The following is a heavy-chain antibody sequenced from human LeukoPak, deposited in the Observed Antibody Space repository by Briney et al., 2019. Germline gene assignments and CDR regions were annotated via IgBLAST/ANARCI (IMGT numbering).Heavy chain of an antibody. J-gene: IGHJ6*02. CDR3: ARGPPEDGMDV. CDR2: ISSSGSTI. CDR1: GFTFSSYE. D-gene: IGHD1-14*01. Sequence: GGSLRLSCAASGFTFSSYEMNWVRQAPGKGLEWVSYISSSGSTIYYADSVKGRFTISRDNAKNSLYLQMNSLRAEDTAVYYCARGPPEDGMDVWGQGTTVTVSS. V-gene: IGHV3-48*03.